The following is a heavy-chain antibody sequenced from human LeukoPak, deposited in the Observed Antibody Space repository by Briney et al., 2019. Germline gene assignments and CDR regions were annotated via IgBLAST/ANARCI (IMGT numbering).Heavy chain of an antibody. D-gene: IGHD2-15*01. Sequence: SETLSLTCAVYGGSFSGYYWSWIRQPPGKGLEWIGEINHSGSTNHNPSLKSRVTISVDTSKNQFSLKLSSVTAADTAVYYCARVCVVVVAATRYYYYYYMDVWGKGTTVTVSS. CDR1: GGSFSGYY. CDR3: ARVCVVVVAATRYYYYYYMDV. CDR2: INHSGST. J-gene: IGHJ6*03. V-gene: IGHV4-34*01.